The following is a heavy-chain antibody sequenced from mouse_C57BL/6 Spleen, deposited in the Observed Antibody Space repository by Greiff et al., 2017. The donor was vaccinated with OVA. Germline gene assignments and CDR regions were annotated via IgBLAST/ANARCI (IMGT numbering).Heavy chain of an antibody. V-gene: IGHV5-4*03. CDR2: ISAGGSYT. CDR1: GSTFSSYA. CDR3: AIAPSYDYDGAWFGY. Sequence: EVKLMEPGGGLVKPGGSLKLSCAASGSTFSSYAMSWVRQTPEKRLEWVATISAGGSYTYYPDNVKGRSTISRDNAKNNLYLQMSHLKSEDTAMYYCAIAPSYDYDGAWFGYWGQGALVTVSA. D-gene: IGHD2-4*01. J-gene: IGHJ3*01.